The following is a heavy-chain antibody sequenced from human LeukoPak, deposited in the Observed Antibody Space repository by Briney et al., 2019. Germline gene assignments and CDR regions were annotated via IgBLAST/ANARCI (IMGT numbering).Heavy chain of an antibody. CDR2: INHSGST. D-gene: IGHD1-26*01. V-gene: IGHV4-34*01. CDR1: GGSFSGYC. Sequence: SETLSLTCAVYGGSFSGYCWSWIRQPPGKGLEWIGEINHSGSTNYNPSLKSRVTISVDTSKNQFSLKLSSVTAADTAVYYCARAEVGATENAFDIWGQGTMVTVSS. J-gene: IGHJ3*02. CDR3: ARAEVGATENAFDI.